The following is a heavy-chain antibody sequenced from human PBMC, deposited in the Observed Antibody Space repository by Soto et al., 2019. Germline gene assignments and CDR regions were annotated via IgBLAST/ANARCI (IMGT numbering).Heavy chain of an antibody. CDR3: AKPSGSYWYYFDY. Sequence: EVQLLESGGGLVQPGGSLRLSCAASGFTFSSYAMSWVRQAPGKGLEWVSAISGSGGSTYYADSVKGRFTISRDNSKNTLYLQMNSLRVEDTAVYYCAKPSGSYWYYFDYWGQGTLVTVSS. CDR2: ISGSGGST. V-gene: IGHV3-23*01. D-gene: IGHD1-26*01. J-gene: IGHJ4*02. CDR1: GFTFSSYA.